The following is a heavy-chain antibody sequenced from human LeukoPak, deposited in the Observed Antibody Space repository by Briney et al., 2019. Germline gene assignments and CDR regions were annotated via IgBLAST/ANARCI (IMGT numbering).Heavy chain of an antibody. J-gene: IGHJ4*02. D-gene: IGHD6-19*01. CDR1: GGSFSGYY. Sequence: SDTLSLTCAVYGGSFSGYYWSWIRQPPGKGLEWIGEINHSGSTNYNPSLKSRVTISVDTSKNQFSLKLSSVTAADTAVYYCARSESPAVAGTVGFDYWGQGTLVTVSS. V-gene: IGHV4-34*01. CDR2: INHSGST. CDR3: ARSESPAVAGTVGFDY.